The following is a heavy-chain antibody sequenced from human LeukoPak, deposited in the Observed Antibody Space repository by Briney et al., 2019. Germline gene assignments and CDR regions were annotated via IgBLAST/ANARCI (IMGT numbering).Heavy chain of an antibody. CDR1: GFNFNNYD. CDR2: ISSSSSYI. Sequence: GSLTLSCVASGFNFNNYDLHWVRQAPGKGLEWVSSISSSSSYIYYADSVKGRFTISRDNAKNSLYLQMNSLRAEDTAVYYCAREGFGEPIGLATYYFDYWGQGTLVTVSS. J-gene: IGHJ4*02. V-gene: IGHV3-21*01. CDR3: AREGFGEPIGLATYYFDY. D-gene: IGHD3-10*01.